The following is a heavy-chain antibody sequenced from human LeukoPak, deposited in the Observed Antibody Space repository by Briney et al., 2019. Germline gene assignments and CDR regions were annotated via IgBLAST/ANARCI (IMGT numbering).Heavy chain of an antibody. CDR3: ARFNMQAAASDY. Sequence: GRSLRLSCAASGFTFSTYVIHWVRQAPGKGLEWVAVIWYDGSNKYYAGSVKGRFTISRDNSKNTLYLQMNSLRAEDTAVYYCARFNMQAAASDYWGQGTLVTVSS. J-gene: IGHJ4*02. D-gene: IGHD6-13*01. CDR2: IWYDGSNK. V-gene: IGHV3-33*01. CDR1: GFTFSTYV.